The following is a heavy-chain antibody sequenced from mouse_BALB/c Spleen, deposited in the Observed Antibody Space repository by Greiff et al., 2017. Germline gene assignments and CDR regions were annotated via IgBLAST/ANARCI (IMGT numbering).Heavy chain of an antibody. V-gene: IGHV5-12-1*01. CDR3: ARRTTARATGAMDY. CDR1: GFAFSSYD. J-gene: IGHJ4*01. CDR2: ISSGGGST. D-gene: IGHD3-2*01. Sequence: VVESGGGLVKPGGSLKLSCAASGFAFSSYDMSWVRQTPEKRLEWVAYISSGGGSTYYPDTVKGRFTISRDNAKNTLYLQMSSLKSEDTAMYYCARRTTARATGAMDYWGQGTSVTVSS.